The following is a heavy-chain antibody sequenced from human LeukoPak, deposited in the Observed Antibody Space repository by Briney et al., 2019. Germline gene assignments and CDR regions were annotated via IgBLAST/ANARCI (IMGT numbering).Heavy chain of an antibody. CDR2: IYYSGST. Sequence: SETLSLTCTVSGGSISSYYWSWIRQPPGKGLEWIGYIYYSGSTNYNPSLKSRVTISVDTSKNQFSLKLSSVTAADTAVYYCARLGTMVRGEEDYWGQGTLVAVSS. CDR1: GGSISSYY. V-gene: IGHV4-59*08. D-gene: IGHD3-10*01. CDR3: ARLGTMVRGEEDY. J-gene: IGHJ4*02.